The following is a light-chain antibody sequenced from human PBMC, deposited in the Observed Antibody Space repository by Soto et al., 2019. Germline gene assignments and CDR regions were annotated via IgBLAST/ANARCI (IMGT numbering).Light chain of an antibody. CDR1: QSVSSY. Sequence: EVGMTQSPATLSVSPGERATLSCRASQSVSSYFACYQQNPGQAPRLLIYDAANRATGIPARFSGSGAGTEFTLTVSSLQSEDVAVYYCQQYNNWPPITFGQGTRLEIK. J-gene: IGKJ5*01. CDR3: QQYNNWPPIT. V-gene: IGKV3D-15*01. CDR2: DAA.